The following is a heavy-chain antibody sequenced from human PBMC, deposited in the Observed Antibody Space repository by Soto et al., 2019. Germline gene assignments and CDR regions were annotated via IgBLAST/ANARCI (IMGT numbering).Heavy chain of an antibody. J-gene: IGHJ4*02. D-gene: IGHD6-25*01. V-gene: IGHV2-5*02. CDR1: GFSLTTNGVG. CDR2: IYWDDDK. CDR3: AHRRPGYFFDY. Sequence: SGPTLVNPTQTLTLTCTLSGFSLTTNGVGVGWIRQPPGKALEWLALIYWDDDKRFSPSLESRLTITKDTSKNQVVLTMTNMDPVDTATYFCAHRRPGYFFDYWGPGILVTVSS.